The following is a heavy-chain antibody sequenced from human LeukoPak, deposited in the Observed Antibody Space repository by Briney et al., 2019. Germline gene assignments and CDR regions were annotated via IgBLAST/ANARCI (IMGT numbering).Heavy chain of an antibody. Sequence: AGGSLRLSCAASGFTFSSYSMNWVRQASGKGLEWVSYISSSSSTIYYADSVKGRFTISRDNAKNSLYLQMNSLRAEDTAVYYCARGRGQLLLGGDAFDIWGQGTMVTVSS. CDR2: ISSSSSTI. J-gene: IGHJ3*02. V-gene: IGHV3-48*01. CDR1: GFTFSSYS. CDR3: ARGRGQLLLGGDAFDI. D-gene: IGHD2-2*01.